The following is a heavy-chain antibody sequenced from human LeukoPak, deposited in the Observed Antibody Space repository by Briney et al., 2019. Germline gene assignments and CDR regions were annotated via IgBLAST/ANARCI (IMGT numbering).Heavy chain of an antibody. J-gene: IGHJ4*02. CDR1: GYIFTSQW. D-gene: IGHD3-16*01. Sequence: GESLKISRRGSGYIFTSQWIALVHQMPGKGLEWMGRIDPSDSYTNYSPSFQGHVTISADKSISTAYLQWRSLKASDTAMYYCARHDDSHMLTPYRYWGQGTLVTVSS. V-gene: IGHV5-10-1*01. CDR3: ARHDDSHMLTPYRY. CDR2: IDPSDSYT.